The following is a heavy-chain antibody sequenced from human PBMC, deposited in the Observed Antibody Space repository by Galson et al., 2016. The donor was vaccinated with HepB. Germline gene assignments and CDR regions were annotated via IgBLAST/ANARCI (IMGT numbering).Heavy chain of an antibody. J-gene: IGHJ6*02. D-gene: IGHD3-16*01. CDR3: AKEEVWGGYYFYYGIDV. V-gene: IGHV3-43*02. Sequence: SLRLSCAASGFTFDDHGMHWVRQAPGKGLEWVALISGDGGNTHYADSVKGRFTISRVNRKNSLYLQMNSLRTEDTALYYCAKEEVWGGYYFYYGIDVWGQGTMVTVSS. CDR1: GFTFDDHG. CDR2: ISGDGGNT.